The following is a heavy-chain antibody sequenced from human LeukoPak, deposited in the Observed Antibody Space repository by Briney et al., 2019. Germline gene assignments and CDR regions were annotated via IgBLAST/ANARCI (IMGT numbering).Heavy chain of an antibody. J-gene: IGHJ6*03. V-gene: IGHV3-23*01. CDR3: WKGGGGGAITMVRGVKGDYYYMDV. Sequence: GGSLRLSCGASGFTFSSYGMSWVRQAPGKGLEWVSAISGSGGRTYYADSVKGRFTISRDNSKNMLYLQMTSLRAEDTAVYYCWKGGGGGAITMVRGVKGDYYYMDVWGKGTTVTISS. D-gene: IGHD3-10*01. CDR1: GFTFSSYG. CDR2: ISGSGGRT.